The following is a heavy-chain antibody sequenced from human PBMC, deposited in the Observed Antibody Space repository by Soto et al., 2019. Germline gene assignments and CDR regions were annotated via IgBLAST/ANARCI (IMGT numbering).Heavy chain of an antibody. V-gene: IGHV4-61*01. D-gene: IGHD3-16*02. CDR3: ARAGYYVWGSYRSVYYGMDV. CDR2: IYYSGST. Sequence: SETLSLTCTVSGGSVSSGSYYWSWIRQPPGKGLEWIGYIYYSGSTNYNPSLKSRVTISVDTSKNQFSLKLSSVTAADTAVYYCARAGYYVWGSYRSVYYGMDVWGQGTTVTVSS. CDR1: GGSVSSGSYY. J-gene: IGHJ6*02.